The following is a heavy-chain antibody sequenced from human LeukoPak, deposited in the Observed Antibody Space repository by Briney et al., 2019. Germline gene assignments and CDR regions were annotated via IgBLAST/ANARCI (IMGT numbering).Heavy chain of an antibody. D-gene: IGHD3-16*01. CDR3: ARVDYGNNPTSFDY. CDR2: INPNSGGT. J-gene: IGHJ4*02. Sequence: ASVKVSCKASGYTFTGYYMHWVRQAPGQGLEWMGWINPNSGGTNYAQKFQGRVTMTRDTSINTIYMELSRLRSADTAVYYCARVDYGNNPTSFDYWGQGTLVTVSS. CDR1: GYTFTGYY. V-gene: IGHV1-2*02.